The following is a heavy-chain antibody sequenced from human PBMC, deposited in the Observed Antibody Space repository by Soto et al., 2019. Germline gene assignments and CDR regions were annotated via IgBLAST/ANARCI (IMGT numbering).Heavy chain of an antibody. CDR1: GGSFSGYY. Sequence: PSETLCLTCAVYGGSFSGYYWSWIRQPPGKGLEWIGEINHSGSTNYNPSLKSRVTISVDTSKNQFSLKLTSVNAADTAVYYCTRGGDAYKNGHWGQGTLVTVSS. CDR3: TRGGDAYKNGH. D-gene: IGHD1-1*01. CDR2: INHSGST. V-gene: IGHV4-34*01. J-gene: IGHJ4*02.